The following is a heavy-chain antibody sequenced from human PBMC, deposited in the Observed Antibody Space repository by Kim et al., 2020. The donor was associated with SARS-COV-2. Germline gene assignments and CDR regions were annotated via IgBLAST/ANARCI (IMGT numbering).Heavy chain of an antibody. J-gene: IGHJ4*02. Sequence: APKIQGRVTINADKSTSTAYMELSSLRSEGTALYYCARELHNGNDVRIDYWGQGTLVTVSS. V-gene: IGHV1-69*04. CDR3: ARELHNGNDVRIDY. D-gene: IGHD1-1*01.